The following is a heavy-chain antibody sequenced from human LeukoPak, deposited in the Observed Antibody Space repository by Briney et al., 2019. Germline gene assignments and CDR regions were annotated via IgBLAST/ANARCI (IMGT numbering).Heavy chain of an antibody. V-gene: IGHV1-18*01. CDR1: GYTFTSYG. CDR2: ISAYNGNT. CDR3: ARVRQQLVLSRYYFDY. D-gene: IGHD6-13*01. Sequence: ASVKVSCKASGYTFTSYGISWVRQAPGQGLEWMGWISAYNGNTNYAQKLQGRVTMTTDTSTSTAYMELRSLRSDDTAVYYCARVRQQLVLSRYYFDYWGQGTLVTVSS. J-gene: IGHJ4*02.